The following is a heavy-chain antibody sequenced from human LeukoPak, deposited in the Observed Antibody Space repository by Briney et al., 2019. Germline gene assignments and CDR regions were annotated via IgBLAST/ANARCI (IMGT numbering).Heavy chain of an antibody. Sequence: GGSLRLSCAASGFTFSSYAMSGVRQAPGKGLEWVSAISGSGGSTYYADSVKGRFTISRDNSKNTLYLEMNSLRAEDTAVYYCAKDEAYTGRAYYYYGMDVWGQGTTVTVSS. CDR2: ISGSGGST. D-gene: IGHD2-21*01. V-gene: IGHV3-23*01. CDR3: AKDEAYTGRAYYYYGMDV. CDR1: GFTFSSYA. J-gene: IGHJ6*02.